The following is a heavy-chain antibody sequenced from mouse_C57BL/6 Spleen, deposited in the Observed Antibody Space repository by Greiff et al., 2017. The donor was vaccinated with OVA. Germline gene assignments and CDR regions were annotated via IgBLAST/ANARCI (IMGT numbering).Heavy chain of an antibody. D-gene: IGHD1-1*01. CDR2: ISGGGGNT. Sequence: EVQLQESGGGLVKPGGSLKLSCAASGFTFSSYTMSWVRQTPEKRLEWVATISGGGGNTYYPDSVKGRFTISRDNAKNTLYLQMSSLRSEDTALYYCARQGSSYYFDYWGQGTTLTVSS. CDR1: GFTFSSYT. J-gene: IGHJ2*01. CDR3: ARQGSSYYFDY. V-gene: IGHV5-9*01.